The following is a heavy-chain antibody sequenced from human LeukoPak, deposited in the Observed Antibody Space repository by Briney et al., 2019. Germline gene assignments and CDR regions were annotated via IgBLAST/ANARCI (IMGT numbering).Heavy chain of an antibody. J-gene: IGHJ4*02. D-gene: IGHD3-10*01. V-gene: IGHV3-23*01. CDR3: ARDRSKWFGELLPTDY. CDR1: GFTFSSYA. CDR2: ISGRGGSI. Sequence: GGSLRLSCAASGFTFSSYAMSWVRQAPGKGLEWVSGISGRGGSIYHADSVKGRFTISRDNSKNTVYLQMNSLRAEDTAVYYCARDRSKWFGELLPTDYWGQGTLVTVSS.